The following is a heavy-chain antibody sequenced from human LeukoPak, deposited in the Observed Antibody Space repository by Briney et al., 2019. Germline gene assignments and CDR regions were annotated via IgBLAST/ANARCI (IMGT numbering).Heavy chain of an antibody. D-gene: IGHD6-13*01. CDR1: GFTFSSYS. J-gene: IGHJ6*02. Sequence: GGSLRLSCAASGFTFSSYSMSWVRQAPRKGQEWVSAISGSAGSTYYADSVKGRFTISRDNSKNTLYLQMNSLRAEDTAVYYCASLGDSSSWHYYNYGMDVWGQGTTVTVSS. V-gene: IGHV3-23*01. CDR2: ISGSAGST. CDR3: ASLGDSSSWHYYNYGMDV.